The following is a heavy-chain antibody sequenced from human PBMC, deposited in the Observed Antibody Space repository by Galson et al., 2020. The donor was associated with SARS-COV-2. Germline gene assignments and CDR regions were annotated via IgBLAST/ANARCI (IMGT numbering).Heavy chain of an antibody. D-gene: IGHD3-10*01. CDR3: AKLGGLASGIFPV. CDR1: GGYIESVHW. V-gene: IGHV4-4*02. J-gene: IGHJ3*01. CDR2: IYHTGDT. Sequence: SQTLSHTRAVPGGYIESVHWWSWLRQPPGKGMQWIGEIYHTGDTHYDPSLESRVTISVDLSKNQFSLKLNSVTAADTGTYYCAKLGGLASGIFPVWGQGTTVTISS.